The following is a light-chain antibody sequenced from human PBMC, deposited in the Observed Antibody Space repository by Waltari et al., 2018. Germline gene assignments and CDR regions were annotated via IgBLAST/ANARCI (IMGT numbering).Light chain of an antibody. CDR1: SSAVGNYKR. V-gene: IGLV2-23*02. J-gene: IGLJ2*01. CDR3: SSYAGSSKGV. CDR2: SVS. Sequence: QSALTQPASVSGSPGQSITISCPGTSSAVGNYKRVSWYQQHPGNAPKLMIYSVSKRPSGVSDRFSGSKAGDMASLTISGLQPEDEAEYFCSSYAGSSKGVFGGGTKVTVL.